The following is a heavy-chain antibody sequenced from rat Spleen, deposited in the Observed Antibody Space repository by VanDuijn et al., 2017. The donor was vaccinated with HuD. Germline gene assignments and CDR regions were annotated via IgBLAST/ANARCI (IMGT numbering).Heavy chain of an antibody. J-gene: IGHJ2*01. Sequence: EVQLVESGGGLVQPGRSLKLSCVASGFTFNNYWMTWIRQAPGKGLEWIASISDTGSNSYYPDSVKGRFTISRDNAKSTLYLQMDSLRAEDTATYYCARGGMLRPFFFDYWGQGVMVTVSS. CDR3: ARGGMLRPFFFDY. V-gene: IGHV5-31*01. CDR1: GFTFNNYW. D-gene: IGHD1-6*01. CDR2: ISDTGSNS.